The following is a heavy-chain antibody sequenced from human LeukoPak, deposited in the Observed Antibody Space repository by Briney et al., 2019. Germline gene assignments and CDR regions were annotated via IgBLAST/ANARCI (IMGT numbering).Heavy chain of an antibody. Sequence: SETPSPTCTVSGGSISSYNWSWIWQPAGKGLEWIGRIYTSGSTNYNSSLKSRVTMSVDTSKNQFSLKLSSVTAADTAVYYCARGFGSGRYVVDYWGQGTLVTVSS. D-gene: IGHD3-10*01. V-gene: IGHV4-4*07. CDR2: IYTSGST. J-gene: IGHJ4*02. CDR1: GGSISSYN. CDR3: ARGFGSGRYVVDY.